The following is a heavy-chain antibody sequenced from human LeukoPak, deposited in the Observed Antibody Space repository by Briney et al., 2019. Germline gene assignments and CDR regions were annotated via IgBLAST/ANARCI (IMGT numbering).Heavy chain of an antibody. CDR2: IYENGGTT. CDR3: AKVDSDYYYWYGMDV. J-gene: IGHJ6*02. D-gene: IGHD3-22*01. CDR1: GFTFRSHA. Sequence: GGSLRLSCVGSGFTFRSHAMSWVRQAPEKGLEFVSGIYENGGTTYYADSVKGRFTISRDNSKNTLYLQMNSLRAEDTAVYYCAKVDSDYYYWYGMDVWGQGTTVSVSS. V-gene: IGHV3-23*01.